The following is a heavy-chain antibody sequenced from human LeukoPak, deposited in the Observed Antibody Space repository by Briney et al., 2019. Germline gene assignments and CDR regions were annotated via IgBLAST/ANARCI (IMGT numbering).Heavy chain of an antibody. J-gene: IGHJ3*02. CDR1: GYSFTSYW. CDR3: ARVGDSSSWYRGAFDI. CDR2: IYPGDSDT. D-gene: IGHD6-13*01. V-gene: IGHV5-51*01. Sequence: GESLKISCKGSGYSFTSYWIGWVRQMPGKGLEWMGIIYPGDSDTRYSPSFQGQVTISADKSISTAYLQWSSLEASDTAMYYCARVGDSSSWYRGAFDIWGQRTMVTVSS.